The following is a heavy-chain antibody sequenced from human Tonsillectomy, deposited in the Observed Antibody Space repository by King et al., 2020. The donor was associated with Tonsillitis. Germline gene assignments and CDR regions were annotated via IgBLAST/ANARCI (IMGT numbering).Heavy chain of an antibody. CDR2: ITGSGSST. CDR3: AKDSSSYSGSYFDS. Sequence: QLVQSGGGLVQPGGSLRLSCAASGFTFSNYAMSWVRQAPGKGLEWVSSITGSGSSTYYADSVKGRFTISRDNSKNTLYLQMNSLRAEDTAVYYCAKDSSSYSGSYFDSWGQGTLVTVSS. V-gene: IGHV3-23*04. CDR1: GFTFSNYA. D-gene: IGHD1-26*01. J-gene: IGHJ4*02.